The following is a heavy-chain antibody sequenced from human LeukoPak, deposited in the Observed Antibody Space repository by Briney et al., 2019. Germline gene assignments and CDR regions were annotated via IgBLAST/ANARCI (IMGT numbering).Heavy chain of an antibody. D-gene: IGHD2-15*01. CDR3: ARDGGYCSGGSCYDNWFDP. J-gene: IGHJ5*02. Sequence: ASVKVSCKASGYTFTSYGISWVRQAPGQGLEWMGWISAYNGNTNYAQKLQGRVTMTTDTSTSTAYMELRSLRSDDTAVYYCARDGGYCSGGSCYDNWFDPWGQGTLVTVSS. V-gene: IGHV1-18*01. CDR1: GYTFTSYG. CDR2: ISAYNGNT.